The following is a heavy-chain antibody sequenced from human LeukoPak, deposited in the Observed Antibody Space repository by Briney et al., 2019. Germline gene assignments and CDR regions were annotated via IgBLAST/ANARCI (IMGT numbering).Heavy chain of an antibody. D-gene: IGHD2-15*01. CDR2: IKSKTDGGTT. V-gene: IGHV3-15*01. CDR3: GTVRYCSGGSCVGGMDV. CDR1: GFTFSYYW. Sequence: PGGSLRLSCAASGFTFSYYWMTWVRQAPGQGLEWVGWIKSKTDGGTTDYAAPVKGKFIISRDDSKNTLYLQMNSLKTEDTAVYYCGTVRYCSGGSCVGGMDVWGQGTTVTIAS. J-gene: IGHJ6*02.